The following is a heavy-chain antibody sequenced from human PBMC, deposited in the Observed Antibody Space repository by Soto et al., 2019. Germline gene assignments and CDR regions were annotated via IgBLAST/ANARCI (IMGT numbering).Heavy chain of an antibody. V-gene: IGHV4-59*01. D-gene: IGHD6-19*01. CDR2: IYYSGST. CDR3: ARDLFGRYAYYGMDV. J-gene: IGHJ6*02. Sequence: SETLSLTCTFSCGSIISYYCSWIRQPPGKGLEWIGYIYYSGSTNYNPSLKSRVTISVDTSKNQFSLKLSSVTAADTAVYYCARDLFGRYAYYGMDVWGQGTTVTVSS. CDR1: CGSIISYY.